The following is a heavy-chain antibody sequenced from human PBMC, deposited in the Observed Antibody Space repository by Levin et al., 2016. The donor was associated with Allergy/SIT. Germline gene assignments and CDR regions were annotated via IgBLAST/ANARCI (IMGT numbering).Heavy chain of an antibody. CDR3: SYDSRRSAAFDM. V-gene: IGHV3-30*15. D-gene: IGHD3-22*01. Sequence: SLEGRFTISRDNSINTVYLQMSGLRPEDSAVYYCSYDSRRSAAFDMWGQGTLVTVSS. J-gene: IGHJ3*02.